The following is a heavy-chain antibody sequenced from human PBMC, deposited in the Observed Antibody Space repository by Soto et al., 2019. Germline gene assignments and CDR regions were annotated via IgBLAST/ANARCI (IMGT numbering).Heavy chain of an antibody. Sequence: QITLKESGPTLVKPTQTLTLTCIFSGFSFSADGVGVGWIRQPPGKALEWLALIFWDDDARYSPSLKSRLTITKDTTKSQVVLTMTNMDPVETATYYCAHAYGGTSWPNDAFDVWGPGTVVTVSS. CDR1: GFSFSADGVG. CDR2: IFWDDDA. V-gene: IGHV2-5*02. J-gene: IGHJ3*01. CDR3: AHAYGGTSWPNDAFDV. D-gene: IGHD2-21*01.